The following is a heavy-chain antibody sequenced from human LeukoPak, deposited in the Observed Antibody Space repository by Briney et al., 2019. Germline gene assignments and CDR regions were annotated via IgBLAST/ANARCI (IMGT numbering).Heavy chain of an antibody. V-gene: IGHV3-30*18. CDR2: ISYDGSNK. D-gene: IGHD1-26*01. Sequence: GGSLRLSCAASGFTFSSYGMHWVRQAPGKGLEWVAVISYDGSNKYYADSVKGRFTISRDNSKNTLYLQMNSLRAEDTAVYYCAKPKSGSYPGYYFDYWGQGTLVTVSS. CDR3: AKPKSGSYPGYYFDY. J-gene: IGHJ4*02. CDR1: GFTFSSYG.